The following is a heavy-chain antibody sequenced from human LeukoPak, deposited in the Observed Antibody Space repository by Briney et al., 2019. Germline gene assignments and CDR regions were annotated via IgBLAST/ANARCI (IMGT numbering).Heavy chain of an antibody. CDR2: IYYSGST. Sequence: PGGSLRLSCAASGFTFNTYTMNWVRQPPGKGLEWIGSIYYSGSTYYNPSLKSRVTISVDTSKNQFSLKLSSVTAADTAVYYCARHAYSGYVDAFDIWGQGTMVTVSS. CDR3: ARHAYSGYVDAFDI. V-gene: IGHV4-39*01. CDR1: GFTFNTYT. J-gene: IGHJ3*02. D-gene: IGHD5-12*01.